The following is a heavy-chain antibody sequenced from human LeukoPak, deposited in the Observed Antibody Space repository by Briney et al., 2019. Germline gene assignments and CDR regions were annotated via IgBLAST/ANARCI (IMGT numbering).Heavy chain of an antibody. J-gene: IGHJ3*02. CDR3: VMYQDGSGSYYNDDAFDI. Sequence: ASVKVSCKASGYTFTGYYMHWVRQAPGQGLEWMGWINPNSGGTNYAQKFQGRVTMTTDTSTSTAYMELRSLRSDDTAVYYCVMYQDGSGSYYNDDAFDIWGQGTMVTVSS. CDR2: INPNSGGT. V-gene: IGHV1-2*02. CDR1: GYTFTGYY. D-gene: IGHD3-10*01.